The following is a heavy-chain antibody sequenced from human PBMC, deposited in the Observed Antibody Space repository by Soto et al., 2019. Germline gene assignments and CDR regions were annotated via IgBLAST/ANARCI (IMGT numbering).Heavy chain of an antibody. Sequence: GGSLRLSCAASGFTFSSYAMSWVRQAPGKGLEWVSVISGSGGSTYYADSVKGRFTISRDNSKNTLYLQMNSLRAEDTAVYYCAKAKIVVATIRGYYYYMDVWGKGTTVTVSS. J-gene: IGHJ6*03. CDR1: GFTFSSYA. D-gene: IGHD5-12*01. CDR3: AKAKIVVATIRGYYYYMDV. V-gene: IGHV3-23*01. CDR2: ISGSGGST.